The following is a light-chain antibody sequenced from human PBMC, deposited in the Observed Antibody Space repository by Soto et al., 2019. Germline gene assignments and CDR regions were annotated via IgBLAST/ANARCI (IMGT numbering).Light chain of an antibody. CDR1: SSDVGGYNY. CDR2: EVS. CDR3: SSYTSSSTRV. J-gene: IGLJ1*01. Sequence: ALTQPASVSGSPGQSIAISCTGTSSDVGGYNYVSWYQQHPGKAPKLMIYEVSNRPSGVSNRYSGSKSGNTASLTISGLQAEDEADYYCSSYTSSSTRVFGTGTKVTVL. V-gene: IGLV2-14*01.